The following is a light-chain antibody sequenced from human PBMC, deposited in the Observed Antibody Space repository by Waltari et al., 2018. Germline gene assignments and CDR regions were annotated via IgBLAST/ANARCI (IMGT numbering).Light chain of an antibody. CDR2: RNT. CDR1: SSNIGSNY. CDR3: ATWDDRLSGPGV. J-gene: IGLJ3*02. Sequence: QSVLTQPPSASGTPGQRVTISCSGSSSNIGSNYGHWYQQLPGTVPKLLIYRNTRRPSGVPARFSGSKAGTSASLAVSGLRSEDEADYYFATWDDRLSGPGVFGGGTKLTVL. V-gene: IGLV1-47*01.